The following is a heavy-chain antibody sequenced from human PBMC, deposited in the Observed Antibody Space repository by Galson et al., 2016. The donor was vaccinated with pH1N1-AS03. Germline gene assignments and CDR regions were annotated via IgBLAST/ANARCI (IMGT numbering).Heavy chain of an antibody. Sequence: SLRLSCAASGFTFSNAWMSWVRQAPGKGLEWVGLIKNRENGRTTDYAAPVKGRFTISRDDSKNTLYLQMNSLKTEDTAVYYCTTDDYGDYRGTGAGPNDALDMWGQGTMVTVSS. CDR1: GFTFSNAW. V-gene: IGHV3-15*01. J-gene: IGHJ3*02. CDR2: IKNRENGRTT. D-gene: IGHD4-17*01. CDR3: TTDDYGDYRGTGAGPNDALDM.